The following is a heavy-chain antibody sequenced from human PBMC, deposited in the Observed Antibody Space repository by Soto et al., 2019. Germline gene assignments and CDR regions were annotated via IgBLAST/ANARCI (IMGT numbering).Heavy chain of an antibody. V-gene: IGHV1-46*01. CDR1: GYTFTSYY. Sequence: QVQLVQSGAEVKKPGASVKVSCKASGYTFTSYYMHWVRQAPGQGLEWMGIINPSGGSTSYAQKFQGRVTMTRDTSTSTVYMELSSLRSEDTAVYYCARAGYSSSGGYYYGMDVWGQGTTVTVSS. J-gene: IGHJ6*02. CDR2: INPSGGST. D-gene: IGHD6-6*01. CDR3: ARAGYSSSGGYYYGMDV.